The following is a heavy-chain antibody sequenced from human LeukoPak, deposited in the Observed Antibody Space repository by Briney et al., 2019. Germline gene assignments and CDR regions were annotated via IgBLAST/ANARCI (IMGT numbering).Heavy chain of an antibody. D-gene: IGHD6-13*01. J-gene: IGHJ4*02. CDR3: ARAHSSLRFYHFDY. CDR2: INPNSRGT. CDR1: GYTFTDQW. V-gene: IGHV1-2*02. Sequence: ASVKVSSKASGYTFTDQWIHWVRQAPGQGLEWLGWINPNSRGTNYAQKFGGRIAMTTDTSINTGYMEMTRLTSDDTAVYYCARAHSSLRFYHFDYWGQGTLVTVSS.